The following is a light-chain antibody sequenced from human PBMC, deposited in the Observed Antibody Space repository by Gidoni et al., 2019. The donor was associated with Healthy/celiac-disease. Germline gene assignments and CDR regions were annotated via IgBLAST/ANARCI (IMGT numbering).Light chain of an antibody. CDR2: AAS. J-gene: IGKJ4*01. CDR1: QSISSY. V-gene: IGKV1-39*01. Sequence: DIQMTPSPSSLSASAGDRVTITCRASQSISSYLNWYQQTPGKAPKLLIYAASSLKSGVPSRFSGSGSGTVFTLTISSLPPEDFATYYCQQSYSTPLTFGGGTKVEIK. CDR3: QQSYSTPLT.